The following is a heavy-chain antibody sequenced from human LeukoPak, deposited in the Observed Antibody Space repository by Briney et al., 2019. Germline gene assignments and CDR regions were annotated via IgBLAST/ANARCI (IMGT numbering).Heavy chain of an antibody. J-gene: IGHJ4*02. Sequence: AASVKVSCKASGYTFTGYYMHWVRQAPGQGLEWMGRINPNSGGTNYAQKFQGRVTMTRDTSISTAYMELSRLRSDDTAVYYCARNSGGIVVVPTAAPDYWGQGTLLTVSS. V-gene: IGHV1-2*06. CDR3: ARNSGGIVVVPTAAPDY. CDR2: INPNSGGT. D-gene: IGHD2-2*01. CDR1: GYTFTGYY.